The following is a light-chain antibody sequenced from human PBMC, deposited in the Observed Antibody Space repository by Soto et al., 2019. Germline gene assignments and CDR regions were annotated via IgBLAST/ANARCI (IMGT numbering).Light chain of an antibody. J-gene: IGLJ1*01. CDR3: QAWDSSTHYV. CDR2: QDS. CDR1: KLGDKY. Sequence: ELTQPPSVSVSPGQTASITCSGDKLGDKYACWYQQKPGQSPVLVIYQDSKRPSGIPERFSGSNSGNTATLTISGTQAMDEADYYCQAWDSSTHYVFGTGTKLTVL. V-gene: IGLV3-1*01.